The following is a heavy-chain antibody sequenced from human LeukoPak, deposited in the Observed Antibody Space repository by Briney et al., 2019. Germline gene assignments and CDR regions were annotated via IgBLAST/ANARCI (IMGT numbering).Heavy chain of an antibody. V-gene: IGHV3-11*01. CDR3: ARDSSSWYEVSYYFDY. Sequence: PGGSLRLSCAASGFTFSDYYMSWLRQAPGKGLEWVSYISSSGSTIYYADSVKGRFTISRDNAKNSLYLQMNSLRAEDTAVYYCARDSSSWYEVSYYFDYWGQGTLVTVSS. CDR2: ISSSGSTI. J-gene: IGHJ4*02. CDR1: GFTFSDYY. D-gene: IGHD6-13*01.